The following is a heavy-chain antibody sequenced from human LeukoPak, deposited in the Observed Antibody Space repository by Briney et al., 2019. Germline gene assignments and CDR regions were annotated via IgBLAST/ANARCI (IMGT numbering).Heavy chain of an antibody. V-gene: IGHV3-9*01. CDR3: ARDPGSSGYYWGDWFDP. CDR2: IKWNSGRM. J-gene: IGHJ5*02. Sequence: GGSLRLSCAASGFTFGDYAMHWVRQAPGKGLEWVASIKWNSGRMGYADSVKGRFTISRDNAKNFLYLQMNSLRTEDTAVYYCARDPGSSGYYWGDWFDPWGQGTLVTVSS. D-gene: IGHD3-22*01. CDR1: GFTFGDYA.